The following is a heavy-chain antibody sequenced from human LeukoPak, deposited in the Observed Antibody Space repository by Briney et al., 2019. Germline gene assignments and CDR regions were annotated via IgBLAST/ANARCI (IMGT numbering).Heavy chain of an antibody. D-gene: IGHD2-2*01. CDR1: GYTFTSYY. Sequence: SVKVSCKASGYTFTSYYMHWVRQAPGQGLEWMGIINPSGGNTNYAQKFQGRVTMTRDTSTSTVYMELTSLRSEDTAVYYCARVHCSSTSCYAFDYWGQGTLVTVSP. V-gene: IGHV1-46*01. J-gene: IGHJ4*02. CDR3: ARVHCSSTSCYAFDY. CDR2: INPSGGNT.